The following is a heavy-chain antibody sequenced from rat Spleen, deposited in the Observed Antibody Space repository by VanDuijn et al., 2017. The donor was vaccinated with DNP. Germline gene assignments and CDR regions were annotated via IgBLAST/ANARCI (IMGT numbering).Heavy chain of an antibody. Sequence: EVQLVESGGGLVQPGRSLKLSCAASGFTFSNYDMAWVRQAPAKGLEWVASISPSGGSTYYQDSVKGRFTVSRDNAKSSLYLQMDSLRSEDTATYYCAIYFYSGDNWFGYWGQGTLVTVSS. CDR3: AIYFYSGDNWFGY. D-gene: IGHD1-1*01. CDR1: GFTFSNYD. CDR2: ISPSGGST. V-gene: IGHV5-25*01. J-gene: IGHJ3*01.